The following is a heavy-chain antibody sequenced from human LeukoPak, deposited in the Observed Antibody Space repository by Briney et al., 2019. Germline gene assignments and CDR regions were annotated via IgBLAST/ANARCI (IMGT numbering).Heavy chain of an antibody. Sequence: PGGSLRLSCAVFGFTLTNHAVSWVRQAPGKGLEWVSLVTGTGDTYYADSVMGRLILSRDNSKNTVYLQMGSLRAEDTATYYCAKDYCRDGNCPFPFLDSWGQGVLVTVSS. CDR3: AKDYCRDGNCPFPFLDS. D-gene: IGHD2-15*01. J-gene: IGHJ4*02. V-gene: IGHV3-23*01. CDR1: GFTLTNHA. CDR2: VTGTGDT.